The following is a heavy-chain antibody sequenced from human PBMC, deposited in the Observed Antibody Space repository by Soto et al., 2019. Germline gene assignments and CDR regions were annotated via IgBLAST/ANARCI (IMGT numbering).Heavy chain of an antibody. CDR1: GFTFSSYA. CDR2: ISYDGSNK. J-gene: IGHJ6*01. CDR3: ARDLWFGDIYYYYGMDV. D-gene: IGHD3-10*01. Sequence: QVQLVESGGGVVQPGRSLRLSCAASGFTFSSYAMHWVRQAPGKGLEWVAVISYDGSNKYYADSVKGRFTISRDNSKNTLYLQMNSLRAEDTAVYYCARDLWFGDIYYYYGMDVW. V-gene: IGHV3-30-3*01.